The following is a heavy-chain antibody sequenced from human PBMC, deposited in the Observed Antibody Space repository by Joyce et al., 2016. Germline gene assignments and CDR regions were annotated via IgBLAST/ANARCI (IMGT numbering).Heavy chain of an antibody. CDR2: ISHDAERQ. CDR1: GFTFNSFA. CDR3: AKGVLADQLLPPADL. J-gene: IGHJ1*01. V-gene: IGHV3-30*18. Sequence: QFQLVESGGRVVQPGRSLRLSCRASGFTFNSFAMHWVRQAPGKGVEWVAVISHDAERQFYGESSKGRFTISRDNYKNTLDLQMNSLRVEDTAVYYCAKGVLADQLLPPADLWGQGTLVTVSS. D-gene: IGHD1-1*01.